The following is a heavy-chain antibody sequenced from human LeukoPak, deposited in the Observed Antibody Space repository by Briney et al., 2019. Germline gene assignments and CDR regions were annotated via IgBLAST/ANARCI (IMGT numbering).Heavy chain of an antibody. CDR2: INPSGGST. J-gene: IGHJ6*03. V-gene: IGHV1-46*01. CDR3: ARDLYSSGWYDEPFYYYYMDV. Sequence: ASVKVSCKASGYTFTRYYMHWVRHAPGQGLEWMGIINPSGGSTSYAQKFQGRVTMTRHTSTSTVYMEQSSLRSEDTAVYYCARDLYSSGWYDEPFYYYYMDVWGKGTTVTVSS. CDR1: GYTFTRYY. D-gene: IGHD6-19*01.